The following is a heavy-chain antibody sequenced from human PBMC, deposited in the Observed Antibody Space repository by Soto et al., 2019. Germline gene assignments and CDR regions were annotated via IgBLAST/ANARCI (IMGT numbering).Heavy chain of an antibody. D-gene: IGHD4-17*01. V-gene: IGHV1-18*04. Sequence: ASVKVSCKAPGYTFTSYAMHLVRQAPGQMLEWMEWISADNGNTNYAQKLQGRVSMTKDTSTSTAYMERRSLRSDDTAVYYCARFRGYGDEVDAFDIWGQGTMVTVSS. J-gene: IGHJ3*02. CDR2: ISADNGNT. CDR1: GYTFTSYA. CDR3: ARFRGYGDEVDAFDI.